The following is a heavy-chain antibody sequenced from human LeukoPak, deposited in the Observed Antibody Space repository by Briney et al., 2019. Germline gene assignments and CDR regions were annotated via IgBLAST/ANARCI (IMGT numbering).Heavy chain of an antibody. CDR1: GYTLTELS. Sequence: ASVKVSCKVSGYTLTELSMHWVRQAPGKGLEWMGGFDPEDGETIYAQKFQGRVTMTEDTSTDTAYMELSSLRSEDTAVYYCARDVPQGTVTTHRSVPWGQGTLVTVSS. D-gene: IGHD4-17*01. V-gene: IGHV1-24*01. CDR2: FDPEDGET. J-gene: IGHJ5*02. CDR3: ARDVPQGTVTTHRSVP.